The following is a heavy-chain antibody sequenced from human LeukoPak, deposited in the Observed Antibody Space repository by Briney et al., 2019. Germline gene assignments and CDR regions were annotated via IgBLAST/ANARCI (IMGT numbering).Heavy chain of an antibody. Sequence: GGSLRPSCAASGFTFSSYGMHWVRQAPGKGLEWVAFIRYDGSNKYYADSVKGRFTISRDNSKNTLYLQMNSLRAEDTAVYYRAKELGGFYSNYNYFDYWGQGTLVTVSS. V-gene: IGHV3-30*02. CDR1: GFTFSSYG. D-gene: IGHD4-11*01. CDR3: AKELGGFYSNYNYFDY. CDR2: IRYDGSNK. J-gene: IGHJ4*02.